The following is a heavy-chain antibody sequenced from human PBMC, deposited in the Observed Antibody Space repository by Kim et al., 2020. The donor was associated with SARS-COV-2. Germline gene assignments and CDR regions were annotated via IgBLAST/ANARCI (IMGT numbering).Heavy chain of an antibody. CDR2: ISGSGGSA. J-gene: IGHJ4*02. V-gene: IGHV3-23*01. Sequence: GGSLRLSCAASGFTFSSYAMSWVRQAPGKGLEWVSAISGSGGSAFYADSVKGRFTIARDNSENTLYLQMNSLRAEDTAVYYCAKGKQSGSGTFSDYWGQGTLVTVSS. D-gene: IGHD3-10*01. CDR3: AKGKQSGSGTFSDY. CDR1: GFTFSSYA.